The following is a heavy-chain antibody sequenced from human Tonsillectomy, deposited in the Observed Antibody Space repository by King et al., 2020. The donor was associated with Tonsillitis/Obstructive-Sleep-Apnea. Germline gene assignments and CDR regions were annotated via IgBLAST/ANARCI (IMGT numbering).Heavy chain of an antibody. D-gene: IGHD5-18*01. J-gene: IGHJ6*02. CDR2: IDPSDSYV. CDR3: ARLVDTAMDSDFYYGMDV. CDR1: GYRFSNYW. V-gene: IGHV5-10-1*03. Sequence: VQLVESGAEVKKPGESLRISCPGSGYRFSNYWISWVRQMPGKGLEWMGRIDPSDSYVNSSPSFQGHVSISVDRSTNTAYVQWSSLKASDTAIYYCARLVDTAMDSDFYYGMDVWGQGTTVTVSS.